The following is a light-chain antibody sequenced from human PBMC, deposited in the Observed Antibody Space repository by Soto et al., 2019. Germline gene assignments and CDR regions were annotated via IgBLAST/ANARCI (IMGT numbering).Light chain of an antibody. V-gene: IGKV3-15*01. CDR2: GAS. Sequence: EIVMTQSPATLSVSPGVRATLSCRASQSVATNLAWYQQKPGQPPRLLIYGASTRAAGISARFSGSGSGTEFTLTISSLQSEDFAVYYCQQSSNWPRTFGQGTKVDI. CDR1: QSVATN. CDR3: QQSSNWPRT. J-gene: IGKJ1*01.